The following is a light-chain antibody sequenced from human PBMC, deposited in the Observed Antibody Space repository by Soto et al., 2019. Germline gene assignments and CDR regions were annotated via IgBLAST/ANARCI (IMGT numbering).Light chain of an antibody. V-gene: IGKV3-20*01. CDR1: QSVSTSY. CDR2: GAS. CDR3: QQYGSSPSIT. Sequence: ENVSTESPRTLSLSTGERATLSCRASQSVSTSYLAWYQQKPGQAPRLLIYGASSRATGIPDRFSGSGSGTDFTLTISRLEPEDFAVYYCQQYGSSPSITFGQGTRLEI. J-gene: IGKJ5*01.